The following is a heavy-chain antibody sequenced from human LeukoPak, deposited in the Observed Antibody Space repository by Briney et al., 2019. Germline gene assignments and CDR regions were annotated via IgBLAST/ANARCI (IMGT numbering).Heavy chain of an antibody. D-gene: IGHD6-19*01. Sequence: GGSLRLSRAAPGFTFSSYSMNWVRQAPGKGLEWVSSISSSSSYIYYADSVKGRFTISRDNAKNSLYLQMNSLRAEDTAVYYCARDLYVAGSAFDIWGQGTMVTVSS. J-gene: IGHJ3*02. V-gene: IGHV3-21*01. CDR2: ISSSSSYI. CDR3: ARDLYVAGSAFDI. CDR1: GFTFSSYS.